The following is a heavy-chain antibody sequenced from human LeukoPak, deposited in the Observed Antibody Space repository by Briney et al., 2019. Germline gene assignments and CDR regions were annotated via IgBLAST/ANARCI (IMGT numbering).Heavy chain of an antibody. CDR3: ARSVDC. V-gene: IGHV3-7*01. J-gene: IGHJ4*02. CDR2: ISPDGRAA. Sequence: GGSLRLSCEASGFTFSNHWMSWVRQAPGKGLEWVANISPDGRAAFYVDSVKRRVTISRDNAKNSLYLQMFSLRAEDTAVDYCARSVDCWGQGTLVTVSS. CDR1: GFTFSNHW.